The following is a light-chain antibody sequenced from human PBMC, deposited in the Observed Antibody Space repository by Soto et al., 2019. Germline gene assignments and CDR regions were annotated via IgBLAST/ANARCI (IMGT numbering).Light chain of an antibody. J-gene: IGLJ2*01. CDR2: DVS. CDR3: SSYTTSSPVL. Sequence: QCALTQPASVSGSPGQAITITCNGTSSDVGDYHYVSWYQQHPGKAPKLMIYDVSYRPSGVSNRFAGSKSGDTASLTISRLQAEDEADYYCSSYTTSSPVLFGGGTKVPVL. V-gene: IGLV2-14*03. CDR1: SSDVGDYHY.